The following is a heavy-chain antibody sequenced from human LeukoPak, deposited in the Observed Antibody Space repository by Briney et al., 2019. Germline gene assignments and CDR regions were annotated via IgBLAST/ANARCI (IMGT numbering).Heavy chain of an antibody. CDR2: ISGSGGST. D-gene: IGHD3-16*01. J-gene: IGHJ4*02. V-gene: IGHV3-23*01. Sequence: GGFLRLSCAASGFTFSSYAMSWVRQAPGKGLEWVSAISGSGGSTYYADSVKGRFTISRDNSKNTLYLQMNSLRAEDTAVYYCAKKIRLGEFPNYFDCWGQGTLVTVSS. CDR1: GFTFSSYA. CDR3: AKKIRLGEFPNYFDC.